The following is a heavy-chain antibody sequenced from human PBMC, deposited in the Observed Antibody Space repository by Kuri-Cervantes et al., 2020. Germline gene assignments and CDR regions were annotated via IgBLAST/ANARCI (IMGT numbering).Heavy chain of an antibody. Sequence: GESLKISCAASGFTFSSYAMSWVRQAPGKGLEWVGFIRSKAYGGTTEYAASVKGRFTISRDDSKSIAYLQMNSLKTEDTAVYYCTRDSSGWYDNWFDPWGQGTPVTVSS. CDR3: TRDSSGWYDNWFDP. D-gene: IGHD6-19*01. V-gene: IGHV3-49*04. CDR2: IRSKAYGGTT. CDR1: GFTFSSYA. J-gene: IGHJ5*02.